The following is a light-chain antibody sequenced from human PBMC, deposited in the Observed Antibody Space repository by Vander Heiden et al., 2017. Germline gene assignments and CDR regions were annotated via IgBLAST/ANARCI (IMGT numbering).Light chain of an antibody. CDR1: RSNIGSNL. Sequence: QSVLTQPPSASGTPGQTVTISCSGSRSNIGSNLVYWYQQLPGTAPKLLIYRNNQRPSGVPDRFSGSKSGTSASLAISGLRSEDEADYYCTAWDDSLTGVVFGGGTKVTVL. CDR2: RNN. J-gene: IGLJ2*01. V-gene: IGLV1-47*01. CDR3: TAWDDSLTGVV.